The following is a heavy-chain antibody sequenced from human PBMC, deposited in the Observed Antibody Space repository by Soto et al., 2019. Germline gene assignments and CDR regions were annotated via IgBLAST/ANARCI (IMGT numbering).Heavy chain of an antibody. CDR1: GYSFTGYA. Sequence: GASVKVSCKISGYSFTGYAMHWVRQAPGQSLEWMGWINAGNGVTRYSQEFQGRVTITTDTSASTAYMELTSLRFEDTAVYFCARDTFNSGWYNYYDYWGQGTLVTVSS. CDR3: ARDTFNSGWYNYYDY. V-gene: IGHV1-3*01. D-gene: IGHD6-19*01. CDR2: INAGNGVT. J-gene: IGHJ4*02.